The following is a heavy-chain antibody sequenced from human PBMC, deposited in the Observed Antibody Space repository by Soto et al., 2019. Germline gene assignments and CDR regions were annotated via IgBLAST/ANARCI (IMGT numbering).Heavy chain of an antibody. D-gene: IGHD1-26*01. J-gene: IGHJ6*02. Sequence: EVQLLESGAGLVQPGGSLRLSCAASGSPFSTSAMNWVRQAPGKGLEWVSIISATSDAAYYAESVKGRFTSSRDNSKNTLYLQMNSLRPEDTAVYYCGKYSGSYPVYNGMNVWGQGTTVTVSS. CDR1: GSPFSTSA. V-gene: IGHV3-23*01. CDR2: ISATSDAA. CDR3: GKYSGSYPVYNGMNV.